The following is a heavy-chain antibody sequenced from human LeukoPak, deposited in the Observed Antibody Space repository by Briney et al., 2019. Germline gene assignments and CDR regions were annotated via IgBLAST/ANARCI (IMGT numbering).Heavy chain of an antibody. V-gene: IGHV4-31*03. D-gene: IGHD1-26*01. CDR3: AGRVGDSAFDI. CDR1: GGSISSGGYY. J-gene: IGHJ3*02. CDR2: IYYSGST. Sequence: PSETLSLTCTVSGGSISSGGYYWSWIRQHPGKGLGWIGYIYYSGSTYYNPSLKSRVTISVDTSKNQFSLKLSSVTAADTAVYYCAGRVGDSAFDIWGQGTMVTVSS.